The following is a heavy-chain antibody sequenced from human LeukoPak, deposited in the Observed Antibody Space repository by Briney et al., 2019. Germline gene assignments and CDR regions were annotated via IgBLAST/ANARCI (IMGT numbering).Heavy chain of an antibody. CDR3: ARNLGYCSGGSCFPFDC. J-gene: IGHJ4*02. CDR1: GFTLSSNW. CDR2: IRQDGSEK. Sequence: PGGSLRLSCAASGFTLSSNWMSWVRQAPGKGLEWVANIRQDGSEKYYVDSVKGRSTISRDNAKNSLYLQMNSLRAEDTAVYYCARNLGYCSGGSCFPFDCWGQGTLVTVSS. D-gene: IGHD2-15*01. V-gene: IGHV3-7*01.